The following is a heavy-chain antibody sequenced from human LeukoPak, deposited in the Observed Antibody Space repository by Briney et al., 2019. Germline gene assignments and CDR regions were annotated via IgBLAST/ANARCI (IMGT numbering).Heavy chain of an antibody. CDR3: ARVYDVWSGYYRDY. V-gene: IGHV3-7*04. CDR1: GFTFSNYW. D-gene: IGHD3-3*01. CDR2: INQDGSER. Sequence: PGGSLRLSCAASGFTFSNYWLSWVRQAPGKGLEWVANINQDGSERYYVDSVKGRFIVSRDNAKNSLYLHMNSLGAEDTAVYYCARVYDVWSGYYRDYWGQGTLVTVSS. J-gene: IGHJ4*02.